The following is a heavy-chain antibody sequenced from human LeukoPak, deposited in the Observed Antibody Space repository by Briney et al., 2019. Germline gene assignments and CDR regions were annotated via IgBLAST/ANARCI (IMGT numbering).Heavy chain of an antibody. D-gene: IGHD3-10*01. J-gene: IGHJ5*02. CDR2: IFRGDDT. CDR3: ARHVWFGEHNGHENWFDP. Sequence: GGSLRLSCAASGFIVSQNYMSWVRQAPGKGLEWVSVIFRGDDTNYVDSVKGRFTIFRDNSKNTLYLQMNSLTAEDTAVYYCARHVWFGEHNGHENWFDPWGQGTLVIVSS. V-gene: IGHV3-66*04. CDR1: GFIVSQNY.